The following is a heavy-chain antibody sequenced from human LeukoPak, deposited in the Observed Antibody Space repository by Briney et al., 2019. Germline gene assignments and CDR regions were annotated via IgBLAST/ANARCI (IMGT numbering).Heavy chain of an antibody. D-gene: IGHD5-18*01. CDR3: AKGGYSYGYFDS. J-gene: IGHJ4*02. V-gene: IGHV3-23*01. CDR1: GFTFGTYA. Sequence: GGSLRLSCAASGFTFGTYAMSWVRQAPGKGLEWVSAIGGSGGSTYYADSVKGRFTISRDNSENTLYLQMNSLRAEDTAVYCCAKGGYSYGYFDSWGQGTLVTVSS. CDR2: IGGSGGST.